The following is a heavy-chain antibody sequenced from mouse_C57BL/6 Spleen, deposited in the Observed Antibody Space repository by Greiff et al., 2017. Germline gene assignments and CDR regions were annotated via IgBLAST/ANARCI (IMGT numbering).Heavy chain of an antibody. V-gene: IGHV3-6*01. CDR1: GYSITSGYY. CDR3: ARGDGYYPYFDY. J-gene: IGHJ2*01. CDR2: ISYDGSN. D-gene: IGHD2-3*01. Sequence: EVKLMESGPGLVKPSQSLSLTCSVTGYSITSGYYWNWIRQFPGNKLEWMGYISYDGSNNYNPSLKNRISITRDTSKNQFFLKLNSVTTEDTATYYCARGDGYYPYFDYWGQGTTLTVSS.